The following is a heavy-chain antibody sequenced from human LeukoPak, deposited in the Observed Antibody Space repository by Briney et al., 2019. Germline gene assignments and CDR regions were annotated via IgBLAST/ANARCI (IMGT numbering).Heavy chain of an antibody. J-gene: IGHJ4*02. CDR1: RASIRSYY. CDR3: VATERWLQWDY. CDR2: ISNSVST. V-gene: IGHV4-4*08. D-gene: IGHD5-24*01. Sequence: SETLSLTCTVSRASIRSYYWSWIRQPPGKGLEWIAFISNSVSTNYNPSLKSRVTISLDTSRKQLSLRLSSVIAADTAVYYCVATERWLQWDYWGQGTLVTVSS.